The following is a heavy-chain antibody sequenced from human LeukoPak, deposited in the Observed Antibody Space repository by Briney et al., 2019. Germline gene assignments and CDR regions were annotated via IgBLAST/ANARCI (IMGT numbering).Heavy chain of an antibody. CDR1: GFTFSSYS. V-gene: IGHV3-21*01. D-gene: IGHD3-10*01. CDR2: ISSSSSYI. CDR3: ARTMVRGVIQHGMDV. Sequence: KSGGSLRLSCAASGFTFSSYSMNLVRQAPGKGLEWVSSISSSSSYIYYADSVKGRFTISRDNAKNSLYLQMNSLRAEDTAVYYCARTMVRGVIQHGMDVWGQGTTVTVSS. J-gene: IGHJ6*02.